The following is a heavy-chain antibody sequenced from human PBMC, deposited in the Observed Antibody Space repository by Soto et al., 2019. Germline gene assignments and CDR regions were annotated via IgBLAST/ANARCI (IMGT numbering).Heavy chain of an antibody. D-gene: IGHD3-3*01. CDR3: ARGRGDFWSGYYNNDY. CDR1: GYTFTSYD. J-gene: IGHJ4*02. Sequence: GASVKVSCKASGYTFTSYDINWVRQATGQGLERMGWMNPNSGNTGYAQKFQGRVTMTRNTSISTAYMELSSLRSEDTAVYYCARGRGDFWSGYYNNDYWGQGTLVTVSS. CDR2: MNPNSGNT. V-gene: IGHV1-8*01.